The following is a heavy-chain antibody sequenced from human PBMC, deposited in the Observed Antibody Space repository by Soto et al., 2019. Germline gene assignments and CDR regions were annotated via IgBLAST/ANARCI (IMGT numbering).Heavy chain of an antibody. J-gene: IGHJ5*01. CDR2: IYSGGST. CDR1: GFTVSSNY. V-gene: IGHV3-66*01. D-gene: IGHD3-22*01. CDR3: ARTHYDSSGHWFDY. Sequence: GGSLRLSCAASGFTVSSNYMSWVRQAPGKGLEWVSVIYSGGSTYYADSVKGRFTISRDNSKNTLYLQMNSLRAEDTAVYACARTHYDSSGHWFDYWGQGTLVTVSS.